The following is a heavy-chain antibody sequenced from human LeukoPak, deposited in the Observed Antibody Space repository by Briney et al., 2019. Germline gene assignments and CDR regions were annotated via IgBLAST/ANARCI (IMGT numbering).Heavy chain of an antibody. CDR3: AKAAGYSSSSSIDY. J-gene: IGHJ4*02. CDR2: IRYDGGKT. Sequence: GGSLRLSCAASGFSFTNYGMHWVRQAPGKGLEWVAFIRYDGGKTHYVDSVKGRFTISRDNAKNSLYLQMNSLRAEDMALYYCAKAAGYSSSSSIDYWGQGTLVTVSS. D-gene: IGHD6-6*01. CDR1: GFSFTNYG. V-gene: IGHV3-30*02.